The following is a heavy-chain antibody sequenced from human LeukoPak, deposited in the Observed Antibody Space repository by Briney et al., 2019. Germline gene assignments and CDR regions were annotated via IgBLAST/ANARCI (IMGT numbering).Heavy chain of an antibody. D-gene: IGHD5-24*01. CDR3: AKEGMAPRPNSYYFDY. CDR2: ISYDGSNK. CDR1: GFTFSSYG. J-gene: IGHJ4*02. V-gene: IGHV3-30*18. Sequence: GGSLRLSCAASGFTFSSYGMHWVRQAPGKGLEWVAVISYDGSNKYYADSVKGRFTISRDNSKNTLYLQMNSLRAEDTAVYYCAKEGMAPRPNSYYFDYWGQGTLVTVSS.